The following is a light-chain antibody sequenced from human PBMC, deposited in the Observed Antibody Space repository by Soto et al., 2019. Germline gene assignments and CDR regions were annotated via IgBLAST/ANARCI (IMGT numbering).Light chain of an antibody. CDR1: SSDVGGYNY. V-gene: IGLV2-14*01. CDR3: SSYTSSSTLV. J-gene: IGLJ2*01. Sequence: QSALPQPASLSGSPGRSITISCTGTSSDVGGYNYVSWYQQHPGKAPKLMIYEVSNRPSGVSNRFSGSKSGNTASLTISGLQAEDEADYYCSSYTSSSTLVFGGGTKLTVL. CDR2: EVS.